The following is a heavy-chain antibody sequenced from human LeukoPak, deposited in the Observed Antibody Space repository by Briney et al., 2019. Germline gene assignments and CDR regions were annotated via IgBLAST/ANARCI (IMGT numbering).Heavy chain of an antibody. CDR2: ISFDGSAK. J-gene: IGHJ4*02. V-gene: IGHV3-30*18. D-gene: IGHD3-10*01. CDR3: AKPLTYYYDSGNFYNGPFFDY. CDR1: GFSFSNYE. Sequence: GTSLRLSCAASGFSFSNYEMDWVRQAPGKGLEWVALISFDGSAKYYADSVKGRFTISRDNSKNTLYLQMNSLRAEDTAVYYCAKPLTYYYDSGNFYNGPFFDYWGQGTLVTVSS.